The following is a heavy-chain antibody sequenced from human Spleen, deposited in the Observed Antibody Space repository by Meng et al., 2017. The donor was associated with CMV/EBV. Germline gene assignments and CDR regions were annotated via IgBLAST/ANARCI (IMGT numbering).Heavy chain of an antibody. J-gene: IGHJ4*02. CDR3: AIYTGRPRGFEF. V-gene: IGHV4-39*01. Sequence: SGDSYSSGNSFWAWLRQSPGKGLKWIRGIFYSGRTFYSPSLESRATISVDTSRNQFSLGLSSVTAADTAVYYCAIYTGRPRGFEFWGRGTLVTVSS. D-gene: IGHD1-26*01. CDR1: GDSYSSGNSF. CDR2: IFYSGRT.